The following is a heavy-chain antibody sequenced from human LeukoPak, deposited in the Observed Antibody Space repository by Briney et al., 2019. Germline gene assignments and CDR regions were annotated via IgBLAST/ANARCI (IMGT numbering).Heavy chain of an antibody. CDR1: GFSFSSYA. D-gene: IGHD3-22*01. V-gene: IGHV3-23*01. J-gene: IGHJ4*02. Sequence: GGSLRLSCAVSGFSFSSYAMSWVRQAPGKGLEWVSAISDSGGSTYYADSVKGRFTISRDNSKNTLFLQMNSLRAEDTAVYYCAKGVYYYDSSGYYYTYHFDYWGQGTLVTVSS. CDR2: ISDSGGST. CDR3: AKGVYYYDSSGYYYTYHFDY.